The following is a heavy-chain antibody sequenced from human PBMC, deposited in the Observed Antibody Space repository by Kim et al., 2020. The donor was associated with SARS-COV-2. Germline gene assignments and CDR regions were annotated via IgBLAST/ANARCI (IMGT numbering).Heavy chain of an antibody. CDR2: ISYDGSNK. CDR3: AKGWELLEAFDI. Sequence: GGSLRLSCAASGFTFSSYGMHWVRQAPGKGLEWVSVISYDGSNKYYADSVKGRFTISRDNSKNTLYLQMNSLRAEDTAVYYCAKGWELLEAFDICGQGT. CDR1: GFTFSSYG. V-gene: IGHV3-30*18. D-gene: IGHD1-26*01. J-gene: IGHJ3*02.